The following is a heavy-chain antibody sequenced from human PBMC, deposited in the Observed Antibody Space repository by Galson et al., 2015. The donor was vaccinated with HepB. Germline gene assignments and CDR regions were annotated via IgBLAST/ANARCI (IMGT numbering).Heavy chain of an antibody. CDR1: GYTFTSYA. V-gene: IGHV1-3*01. Sequence: SVKVSCKASGYTFTSYAMHWVRQAPGQRLEWMGWINAGNGNTKYSQKFQGRVTITRDTSASTAYMELSSLRSEDTAVYYCARGSLPEWLFNGNWFDPWGQGTLVTVSS. CDR3: ARGSLPEWLFNGNWFDP. CDR2: INAGNGNT. J-gene: IGHJ5*02. D-gene: IGHD3-3*01.